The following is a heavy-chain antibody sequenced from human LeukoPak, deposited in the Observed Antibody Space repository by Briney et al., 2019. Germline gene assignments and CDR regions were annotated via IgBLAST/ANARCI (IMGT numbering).Heavy chain of an antibody. J-gene: IGHJ4*02. Sequence: GGSLRLSCAASGFTFSSYGMHWVRQAPGKGLEWVAVISYDGSNKYYADSVKGRFTIPRDNSKNTLYLQMNSLRAEDTAVYYCAKEQGFWSGYYYDYWGQGTLVTVSS. CDR3: AKEQGFWSGYYYDY. V-gene: IGHV3-30*18. CDR2: ISYDGSNK. D-gene: IGHD3-3*01. CDR1: GFTFSSYG.